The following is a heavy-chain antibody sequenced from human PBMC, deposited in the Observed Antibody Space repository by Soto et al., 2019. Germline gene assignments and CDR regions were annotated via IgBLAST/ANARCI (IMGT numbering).Heavy chain of an antibody. J-gene: IGHJ4*02. CDR2: IYSGGST. Sequence: GGSLRLSCAASGFTVSSNYMSCVRQAPGKGLEWVSVIYSGGSTYYADSVKGRFTISRDNSKNTLYLQMNSLRAEDTAVYYCARARRYDFWSGYYPDYWGQGTLVTVSS. D-gene: IGHD3-3*01. CDR1: GFTVSSNY. CDR3: ARARRYDFWSGYYPDY. V-gene: IGHV3-53*01.